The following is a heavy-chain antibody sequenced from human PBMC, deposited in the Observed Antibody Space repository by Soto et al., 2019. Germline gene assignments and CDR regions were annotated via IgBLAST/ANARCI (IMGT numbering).Heavy chain of an antibody. J-gene: IGHJ4*02. CDR1: GFTFSSYN. CDR2: ISFDGANT. Sequence: QVQLVESGGGVVPPGGSLIVSCVASGFTFSSYNMHWVRQAPGEGLEWVAVISFDGANTFYADSVKGRFTISRDISRDTLYVQMSSLRDEDTAIYYCARDGYNRGGFDYWGQGTLVTVSS. V-gene: IGHV3-30-3*01. CDR3: ARDGYNRGGFDY. D-gene: IGHD3-10*01.